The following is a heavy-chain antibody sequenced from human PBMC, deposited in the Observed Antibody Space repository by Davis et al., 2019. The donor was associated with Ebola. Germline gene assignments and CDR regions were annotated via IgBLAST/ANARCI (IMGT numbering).Heavy chain of an antibody. CDR3: ARGRDYVTELDY. CDR1: GGSISSGVNY. CDR2: IYYSGST. D-gene: IGHD3-16*01. Sequence: MPSETLSLTCSVSGGSISSGVNYWSWVRQHPGKGLEWIGYIYYSGSTYYNPSLKSRVTISVDTSKNQFSLKLSSVTAADTAVYYCARGRDYVTELDYWGQGTLVTVSS. J-gene: IGHJ4*02. V-gene: IGHV4-31*03.